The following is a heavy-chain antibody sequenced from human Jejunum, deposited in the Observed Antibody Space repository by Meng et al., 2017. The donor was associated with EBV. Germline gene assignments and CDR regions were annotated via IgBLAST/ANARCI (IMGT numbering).Heavy chain of an antibody. J-gene: IGHJ4*02. Sequence: QGEVVQSGVEVKKPGSSVKVSCKASGGTFSNYAFSWVRQAPGQGLEWMGGVIPIFATANYAQKFQGRVTITADKSTSTAYIELRSLRSDDTAVYYCARSFGGIVADHFDYWGQGTLVTVSS. CDR3: ARSFGGIVADHFDY. CDR2: VIPIFATA. V-gene: IGHV1-69*06. D-gene: IGHD3-16*02. CDR1: GGTFSNYA.